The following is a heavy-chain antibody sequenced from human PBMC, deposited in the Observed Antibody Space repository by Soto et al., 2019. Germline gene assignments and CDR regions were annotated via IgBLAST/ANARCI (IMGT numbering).Heavy chain of an antibody. J-gene: IGHJ6*02. CDR2: ISSSSSYI. Sequence: EVQLVESGGGLVKPGGSLRLSCAATGFSLSSYSMNWVRQAPGKGLEWVSSISSSSSYIYYADSVKGRFTISRDNAKNSLYLQMNSLRAEDTAVYYCARVSLNVWSGYYPHGYYGMDVWGQGTTVTASS. CDR3: ARVSLNVWSGYYPHGYYGMDV. V-gene: IGHV3-21*01. CDR1: GFSLSSYS. D-gene: IGHD3-3*01.